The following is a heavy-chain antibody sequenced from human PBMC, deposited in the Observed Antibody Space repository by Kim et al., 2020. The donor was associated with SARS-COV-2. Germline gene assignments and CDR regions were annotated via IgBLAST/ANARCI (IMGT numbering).Heavy chain of an antibody. V-gene: IGHV3-43*01. CDR3: AKTPRAYSRGGSYYYYMDV. Sequence: ARFTISRDNSKNSLYLQMNSLRTEDTALYYCAKTPRAYSRGGSYYYYMDVWGKGTTVTVSS. J-gene: IGHJ6*03. D-gene: IGHD6-13*01.